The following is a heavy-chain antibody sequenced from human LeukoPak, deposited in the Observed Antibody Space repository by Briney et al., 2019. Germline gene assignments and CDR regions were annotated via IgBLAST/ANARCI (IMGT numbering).Heavy chain of an antibody. CDR2: IYYSGST. D-gene: IGHD2-2*02. CDR1: GGSISSYY. CDR3: AGSRYCSSTSCFTNFDY. J-gene: IGHJ4*02. V-gene: IGHV4-59*01. Sequence: SETLSLTCTVSGGSISSYYWSWIRQPPGKGLEWIGYIYYSGSTNYNPSLKSRVTISVDTSKNQFSLKLSSVTAADTAVYYCAGSRYCSSTSCFTNFDYWGQGTLVTVSS.